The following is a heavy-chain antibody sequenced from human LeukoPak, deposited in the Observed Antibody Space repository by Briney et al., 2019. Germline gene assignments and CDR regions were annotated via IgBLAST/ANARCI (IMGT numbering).Heavy chain of an antibody. CDR1: GDSISSYY. Sequence: SGTLSLTCTVSGDSISSYYWSWIRQPPGKGLEWIGYIYYSGSTDYNPSLKSRVTISVDTSKNQFSLKLSSVTAADTAVYYCARLLPPYSSSVVNWFDPWGQGTLVTVSS. V-gene: IGHV4-59*01. CDR3: ARLLPPYSSSVVNWFDP. CDR2: IYYSGST. J-gene: IGHJ5*02. D-gene: IGHD6-13*01.